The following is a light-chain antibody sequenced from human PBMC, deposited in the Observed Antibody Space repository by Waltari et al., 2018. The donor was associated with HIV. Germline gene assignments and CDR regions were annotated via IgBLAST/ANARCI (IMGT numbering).Light chain of an antibody. Sequence: SALTQPASLSGSPGQSFTVTCPGPSSHVGACNYFSWYQPHPGKAPKVMIFEVTTRPSGVSHRFSGSKSGNTASLTISGLQAEDEADYYCTSYTSSNTEVFGGGTKLTVL. CDR3: TSYTSSNTEV. V-gene: IGLV2-14*01. J-gene: IGLJ2*01. CDR1: SSHVGACNY. CDR2: EVT.